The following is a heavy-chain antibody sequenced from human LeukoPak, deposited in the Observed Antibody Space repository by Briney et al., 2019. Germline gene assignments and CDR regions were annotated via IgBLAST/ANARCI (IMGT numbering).Heavy chain of an antibody. Sequence: GGFLRLSCAASGFTFSSYAMSWVRQAPGKGLEWVSAISGSGGSTYYADSVKGRFTISRDNSKNTLYLQMNSLRAEDTAVYYCAKDQATIFGVVISPYYFDYWGQGTLVTVSS. D-gene: IGHD3-3*01. CDR3: AKDQATIFGVVISPYYFDY. V-gene: IGHV3-23*01. CDR1: GFTFSSYA. J-gene: IGHJ4*02. CDR2: ISGSGGST.